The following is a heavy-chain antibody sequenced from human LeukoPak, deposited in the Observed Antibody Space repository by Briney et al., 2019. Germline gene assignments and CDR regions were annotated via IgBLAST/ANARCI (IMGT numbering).Heavy chain of an antibody. V-gene: IGHV4-39*07. D-gene: IGHD3-3*01. J-gene: IGHJ4*02. CDR1: GGSISSSSYY. CDR2: IYYSGST. CDR3: ARDYDFWSGPLSYFDY. Sequence: SETLSLTCTVSGGSISSSSYYWGWIRQPPGKGLEWIGSIYYSGSTYYSPSLKSRVTISVDTSKNQFSLKLSSVTAADTAVYYCARDYDFWSGPLSYFDYWGQGTLVTVSS.